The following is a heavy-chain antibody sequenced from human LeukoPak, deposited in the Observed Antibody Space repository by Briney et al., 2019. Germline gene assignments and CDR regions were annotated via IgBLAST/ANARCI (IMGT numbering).Heavy chain of an antibody. V-gene: IGHV1-46*02. J-gene: IGHJ4*02. CDR1: GYTFNNHY. CDR3: ARQGTYSSAIGMGY. CDR2: INPSGGST. Sequence: GASVKVSCKASGYTFNNHYMYWVRQAPGQGLEWTGVINPSGGSTSYAQKFQGRVTMTRDTSTRTVYMEVNSLRSEDTAVYYCARQGTYSSAIGMGYWGQGTLVTVSS. D-gene: IGHD6-19*01.